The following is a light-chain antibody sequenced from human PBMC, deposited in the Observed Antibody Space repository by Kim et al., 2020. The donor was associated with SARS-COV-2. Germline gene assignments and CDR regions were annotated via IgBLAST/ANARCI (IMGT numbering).Light chain of an antibody. CDR2: DVT. Sequence: GQSITISCPGTRSDVGAYDYVSWYQQHPGKAPKLIMYDVTDRPSGVSDRFSGSKSGNTAPLTISGLQAEDEAHYYCSSYTSSTPCVFGGGTQLTVL. CDR3: SSYTSSTPCV. J-gene: IGLJ3*02. V-gene: IGLV2-14*03. CDR1: RSDVGAYDY.